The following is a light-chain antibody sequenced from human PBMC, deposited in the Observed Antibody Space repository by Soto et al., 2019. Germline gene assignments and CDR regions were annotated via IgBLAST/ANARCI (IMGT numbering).Light chain of an antibody. Sequence: DIQMTQSPSTLPASVGDRVTITCRASRAISSWLAWYQQKPGKVPKLLIYKASTLESGVPSRFSGSGSGKEFPLTISSLQPDDFATYYCQQYNFYWTFGQGTKVEIK. V-gene: IGKV1-5*03. CDR3: QQYNFYWT. CDR2: KAS. J-gene: IGKJ1*01. CDR1: RAISSW.